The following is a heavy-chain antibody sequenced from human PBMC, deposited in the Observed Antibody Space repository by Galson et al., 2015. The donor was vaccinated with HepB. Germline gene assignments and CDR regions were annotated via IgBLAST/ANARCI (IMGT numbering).Heavy chain of an antibody. V-gene: IGHV1-18*01. CDR1: GYTFINYG. D-gene: IGHD6-19*01. Sequence: SVKVSCKASGYTFINYGISWVRQAPGQGLEWMGWVSVYNGHTNYAQNFQGRVTMSTDTSTHTAYMELRSLRSDDPAVYYCARDDSSGYRPGVDYWGQGTLVTISS. J-gene: IGHJ4*02. CDR2: VSVYNGHT. CDR3: ARDDSSGYRPGVDY.